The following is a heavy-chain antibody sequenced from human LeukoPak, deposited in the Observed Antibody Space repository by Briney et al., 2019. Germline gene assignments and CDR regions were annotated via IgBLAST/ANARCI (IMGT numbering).Heavy chain of an antibody. Sequence: ASVKVSCKASGYTFTDYYMHWVRQAPGQGLGWVGWINPNSGVTNYAQKFQGRVTMTRDTSISTAYMELSRLRSDDTAVYYCARAPLLTGYYNFDYWGQGTLVTVSS. CDR2: INPNSGVT. CDR3: ARAPLLTGYYNFDY. J-gene: IGHJ4*02. D-gene: IGHD3-9*01. V-gene: IGHV1-2*02. CDR1: GYTFTDYY.